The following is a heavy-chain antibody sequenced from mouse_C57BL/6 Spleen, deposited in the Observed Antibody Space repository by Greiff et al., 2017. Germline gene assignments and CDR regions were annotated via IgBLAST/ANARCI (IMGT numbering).Heavy chain of an antibody. CDR1: GYTFTSYT. V-gene: IGHV1-4*01. J-gene: IGHJ4*01. CDR2: INPSSGYT. D-gene: IGHD1-1*01. CDR3: AREGYYGSSYDYAMDY. Sequence: VQLQESGAELARPGASVKMSCKASGYTFTSYTMHWVKQRPGQGLEWIGYINPSSGYTKYNQKFKVKATLTADKSSSTAYMQLSSLTSEDSAVYYCAREGYYGSSYDYAMDYWGQGTSVTVSS.